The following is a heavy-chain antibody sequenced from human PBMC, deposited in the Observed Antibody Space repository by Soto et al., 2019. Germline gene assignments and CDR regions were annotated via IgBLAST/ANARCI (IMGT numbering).Heavy chain of an antibody. V-gene: IGHV3-30-3*01. Sequence: QVQLVECGGGVVQPGRSLRLSCAASGFTFSSYAMHWVRQAPGKGLEWVAVISYDGSNKYYADSVKGRFTISRDNSKNTLYLQMNSLRAEDTAVYYCARDRIDYGDYDYYYGMDVWGQGTTVTVSS. J-gene: IGHJ6*02. CDR3: ARDRIDYGDYDYYYGMDV. CDR1: GFTFSSYA. CDR2: ISYDGSNK. D-gene: IGHD4-17*01.